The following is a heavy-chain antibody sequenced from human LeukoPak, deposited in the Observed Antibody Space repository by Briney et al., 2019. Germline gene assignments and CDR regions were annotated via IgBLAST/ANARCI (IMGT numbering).Heavy chain of an antibody. CDR2: IKQDGSEK. V-gene: IGHV3-7*01. CDR3: VRDLPSGAAAGHFDY. Sequence: GGSLRLSCAASGFTFSSYWMSWVRQAPGKGLEWVANIKQDGSEKYYVDSVKGRFTISRDNAKNSLYLQMNSLRAEDTAVYYCVRDLPSGAAAGHFDYWGQGTLVTVSS. D-gene: IGHD6-13*01. CDR1: GFTFSSYW. J-gene: IGHJ4*02.